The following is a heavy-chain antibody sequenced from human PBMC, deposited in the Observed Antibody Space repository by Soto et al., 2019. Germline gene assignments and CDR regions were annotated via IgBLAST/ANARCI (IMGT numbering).Heavy chain of an antibody. CDR3: ARGSGWNDDWFDP. J-gene: IGHJ5*02. V-gene: IGHV3-30-3*01. D-gene: IGHD1-1*01. CDR1: GFTFSSYA. Sequence: ESGGGVVQPGRSLRLSCAASGFTFSSYAMHWVRQAPGKGLEWVAVISYDGSNKYYADSVKGRFTISRDNSKNTLYLQMNSLRAEDTAVYYCARGSGWNDDWFDPWGQGTLVTVSS. CDR2: ISYDGSNK.